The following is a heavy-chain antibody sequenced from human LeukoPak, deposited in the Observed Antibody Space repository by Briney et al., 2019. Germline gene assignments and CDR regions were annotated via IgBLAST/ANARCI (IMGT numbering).Heavy chain of an antibody. D-gene: IGHD2-15*01. J-gene: IGHJ4*02. CDR1: GGSISSYY. Sequence: SETLSLTCTVSGGSISSYYWSWIRQPPVKGLEWIGYIYYSGSTNYNPSLKSRVTISVDTSKNQFSLKLSSVTAADTAVYYCARVGCSGGSCYSIIDYWGQGTLVTVSS. CDR2: IYYSGST. V-gene: IGHV4-59*01. CDR3: ARVGCSGGSCYSIIDY.